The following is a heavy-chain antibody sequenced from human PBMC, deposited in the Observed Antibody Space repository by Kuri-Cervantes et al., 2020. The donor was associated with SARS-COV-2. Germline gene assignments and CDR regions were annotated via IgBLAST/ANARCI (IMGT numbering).Heavy chain of an antibody. Sequence: GGSLRLSCAASGFTFDDYTMHWVRQAPGKGLEWVAVISYDGSNKYYADSVKGRFTISRDNSKNTLYLQMNSLRAEDTAVYYCARDENWGYGDYYYYYMDVWGKGTMVTVSS. D-gene: IGHD7-27*01. CDR3: ARDENWGYGDYYYYYMDV. J-gene: IGHJ6*03. CDR2: ISYDGSNK. CDR1: GFTFDDYT. V-gene: IGHV3-30*04.